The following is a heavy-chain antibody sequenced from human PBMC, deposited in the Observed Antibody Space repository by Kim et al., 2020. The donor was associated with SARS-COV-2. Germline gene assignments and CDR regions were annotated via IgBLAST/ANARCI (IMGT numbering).Heavy chain of an antibody. J-gene: IGHJ4*02. D-gene: IGHD3-10*01. CDR1: GGSISFGGYY. CDR3: ARDPGSGSYNV. Sequence: SETLSLTCTVSGGSISFGGYYWSWICQHPGKGLEWIGYIYYSGSTYYNPSLKSRVTISVDTSKTQFSLKLSSVTAADTAVYYCARDPGSGSYNVWGQGT. V-gene: IGHV4-31*03. CDR2: IYYSGST.